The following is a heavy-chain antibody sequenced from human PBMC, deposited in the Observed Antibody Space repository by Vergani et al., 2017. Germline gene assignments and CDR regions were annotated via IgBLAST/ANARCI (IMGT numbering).Heavy chain of an antibody. CDR2: INHSGST. J-gene: IGHJ4*02. Sequence: QVQLQQWGAGLLKPSETLSLTCAVYGGSFSGYYWSWIRQPPGKGLEWIGEINHSGSTNYNPSLKSRVTISVDTSKNQFSLKLSSVTAADTAVYYCASVADYYDSSGYYYFDYWGQGTLVTVSS. CDR3: ASVADYYDSSGYYYFDY. V-gene: IGHV4-34*01. CDR1: GGSFSGYY. D-gene: IGHD3-22*01.